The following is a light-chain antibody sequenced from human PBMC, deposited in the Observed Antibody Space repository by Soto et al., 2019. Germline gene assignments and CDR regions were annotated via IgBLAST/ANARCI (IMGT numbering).Light chain of an antibody. Sequence: VLTQSPSTLSFSPVQRSTLSCRASQSVSSYLAWYQQKPGQAPRLLIYDASNRATGIPARFSGSGSGTDFTLTISSLEPEDFAVYYCQRRSNWLTFGGGTKVDI. V-gene: IGKV3-11*01. J-gene: IGKJ4*01. CDR3: QRRSNWLT. CDR1: QSVSSY. CDR2: DAS.